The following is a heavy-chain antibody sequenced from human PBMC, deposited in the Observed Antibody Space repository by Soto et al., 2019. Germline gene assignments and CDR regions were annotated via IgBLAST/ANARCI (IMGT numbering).Heavy chain of an antibody. V-gene: IGHV1-18*01. D-gene: IGHD6-13*01. CDR1: GYTFTSYG. Sequence: ASVKVSCKASGYTFTSYGISWVRQAPGQGLEWMGWISAYNGNTNYAQKLQGRVTMTTDTSTSTAYMELRSLRSAATAVFYCGRGVYSSSCPVHNYSGMDVGGQGTTVPVSS. J-gene: IGHJ6*02. CDR2: ISAYNGNT. CDR3: GRGVYSSSCPVHNYSGMDV.